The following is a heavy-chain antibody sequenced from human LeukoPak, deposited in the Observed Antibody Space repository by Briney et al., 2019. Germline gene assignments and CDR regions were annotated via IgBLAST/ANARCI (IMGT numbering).Heavy chain of an antibody. CDR1: GFTFSSYW. J-gene: IGHJ4*02. Sequence: GGSLRLSCAASGFTFSSYWMSWVRQAPGKGLEWVANIKQDGSEKYYVDSVKGRFTISRDNAKDSLYLQMNSLRAEDTAVYYCARAGPTSYDFWSGYYGIDYWGQGTLVTVSS. CDR2: IKQDGSEK. CDR3: ARAGPTSYDFWSGYYGIDY. D-gene: IGHD3-3*01. V-gene: IGHV3-7*01.